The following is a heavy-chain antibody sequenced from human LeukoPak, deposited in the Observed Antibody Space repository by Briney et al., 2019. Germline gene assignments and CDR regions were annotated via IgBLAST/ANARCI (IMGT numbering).Heavy chain of an antibody. V-gene: IGHV1-2*02. CDR2: INPNSGGT. J-gene: IGHJ6*03. D-gene: IGHD6-13*01. Sequence: ASVKVSCKASGYTFTGYYMHWVRQAPGQGLEWMGWINPNSGGTNYAQEFQGRVTMTRDTSITTAYMELSRLRSDDTAVYYCARDEQQLVPDYYYMDVWGKGTTVTISS. CDR3: ARDEQQLVPDYYYMDV. CDR1: GYTFTGYY.